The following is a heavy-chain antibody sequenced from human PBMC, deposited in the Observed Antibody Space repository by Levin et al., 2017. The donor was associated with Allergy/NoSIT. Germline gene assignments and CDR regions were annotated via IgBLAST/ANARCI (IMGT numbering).Heavy chain of an antibody. Sequence: SETLSLTCTVSGASISSGGYYWSWIRQHPGKGLEWIGYINYSGSSDYNPSLKSRVSISVDTSKNQFSLKLSSVTAADTAVYFCARRHRTNPAYFDYWGQGTLVTVSS. CDR1: GASISSGGYY. CDR2: INYSGSS. CDR3: ARRHRTNPAYFDY. V-gene: IGHV4-31*03. J-gene: IGHJ4*02. D-gene: IGHD1-14*01.